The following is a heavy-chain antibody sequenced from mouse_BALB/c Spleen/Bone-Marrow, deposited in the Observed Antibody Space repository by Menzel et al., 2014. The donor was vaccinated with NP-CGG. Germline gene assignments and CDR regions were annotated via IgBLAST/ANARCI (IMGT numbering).Heavy chain of an antibody. D-gene: IGHD1-1*01. CDR1: DYSFTDYY. V-gene: IGHV1S34*01. J-gene: IGHJ4*01. CDR3: ARSEGIYYYGSSYALDY. CDR2: ISCYNGAT. Sequence: LVKTGASVKISCKASDYSFTDYYMHWVKQTHGKSLEWIGYISCYNGATSYNQKFKGKATFTVDTSSSTAYMQFSSLPSKDSAVYYCARSEGIYYYGSSYALDYWGQGTSVTVSS.